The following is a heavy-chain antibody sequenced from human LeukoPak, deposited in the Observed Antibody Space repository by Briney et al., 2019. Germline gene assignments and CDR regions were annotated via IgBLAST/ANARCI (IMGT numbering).Heavy chain of an antibody. CDR2: LYYSGST. Sequence: SETLSLTCTVSGGSISDGAYDWGWIRQPLGKGLDWIGSLYYSGSTYYNPSLESRVTISVDTSKNQFSLKVSSVTAADAAMYYCARLTGSYSIEYWGQGTLVTVSS. V-gene: IGHV4-39*01. J-gene: IGHJ4*02. CDR3: ARLTGSYSIEY. D-gene: IGHD1-26*01. CDR1: GGSISDGAYD.